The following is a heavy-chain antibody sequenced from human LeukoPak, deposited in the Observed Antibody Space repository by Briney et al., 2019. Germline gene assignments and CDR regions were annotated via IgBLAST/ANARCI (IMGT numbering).Heavy chain of an antibody. D-gene: IGHD3-22*01. CDR1: GFTFSSYA. CDR2: ISGSGGST. J-gene: IGHJ4*02. V-gene: IGHV3-23*01. CDR3: AKVGSQKTYYYDSSGYYYFDY. Sequence: GGSLRLSCAASGFTFSSYAMSWVRQAPGKGLEWVSAISGSGGSTYYADSVKGRVTISRDNSKNTLYLQMNSLRAEDTAVYYCAKVGSQKTYYYDSSGYYYFDYWGQGTLVTVSS.